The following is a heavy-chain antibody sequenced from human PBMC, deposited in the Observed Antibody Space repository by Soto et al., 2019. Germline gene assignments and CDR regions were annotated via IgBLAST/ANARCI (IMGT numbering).Heavy chain of an antibody. CDR1: GGSISSYY. J-gene: IGHJ4*02. V-gene: IGHV4-39*01. CDR3: ARRGSGSYSDY. Sequence: LSLTCTVSGGSISSYYWGWIRQPPGKGLEWIGSIFYSGSTYYNPSLKSRVTISVDTSKNQFSLKLTSVTAADTAVYYCARRGSGSYSDYWGQGTLVTVSS. CDR2: IFYSGST. D-gene: IGHD3-10*01.